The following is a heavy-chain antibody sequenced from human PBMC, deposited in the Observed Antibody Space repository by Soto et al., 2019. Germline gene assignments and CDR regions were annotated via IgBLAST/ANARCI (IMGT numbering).Heavy chain of an antibody. CDR1: GGSFSGYY. J-gene: IGHJ4*02. Sequence: QVQLQPWGAGLLKSSETLSLTCAVYGGSFSGYYWSWIRQPPGKGLEWIGEITHSGSTNYNPSLKSRVTISVDTSKTQCSLEPSSVTAAATAVYYCARGVPTTVNPFDYWGQGTLVTVSS. CDR2: ITHSGST. V-gene: IGHV4-34*01. D-gene: IGHD4-17*01. CDR3: ARGVPTTVNPFDY.